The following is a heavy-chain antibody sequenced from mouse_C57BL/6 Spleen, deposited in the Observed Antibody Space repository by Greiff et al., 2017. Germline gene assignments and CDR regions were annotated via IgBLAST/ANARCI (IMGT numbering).Heavy chain of an antibody. J-gene: IGHJ4*01. CDR2: IYPRDGST. CDR3: ARRCGYYAMDY. V-gene: IGHV1-78*01. Sequence: VQLQQSDAELVKPGASVKISCTVSGYTFTDHTIHWMKQRPEQGLEWIGYIYPRDGSTKYNEKFKGKATLTADKSSSTAYLQLNSLTSEDSAVYCCARRCGYYAMDYWGQGTSVTVSS. CDR1: GYTFTDHT.